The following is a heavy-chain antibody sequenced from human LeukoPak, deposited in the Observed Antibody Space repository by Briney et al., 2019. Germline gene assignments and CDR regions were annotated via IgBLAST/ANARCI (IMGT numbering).Heavy chain of an antibody. J-gene: IGHJ4*02. CDR3: ARRPMIPFGGAQYYFDY. CDR1: GYSFTSYW. D-gene: IGHD3-16*01. CDR2: IYPGDSNT. V-gene: IGHV5-51*01. Sequence: GESLKISCKGSGYSFTSYWIGWVCQMPGKGLEWMGIIYPGDSNTKYSPSFQGQVTISADKSIRTAYLQWSSLEASDTAMYYCARRPMIPFGGAQYYFDYWGQGTLVTVSS.